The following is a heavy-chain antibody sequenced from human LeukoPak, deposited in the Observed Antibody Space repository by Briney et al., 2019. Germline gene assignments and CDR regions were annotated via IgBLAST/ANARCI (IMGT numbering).Heavy chain of an antibody. CDR2: IIPIFGTA. J-gene: IGHJ5*02. D-gene: IGHD3-22*01. V-gene: IGHV1-69*05. Sequence: AIIPIFGTANYAQKFQGRVTITTDESTSTAYMELSSLRSEDTAVYYCARGGRAYENWFDPWGQGTLVTVSS. CDR3: ARGGRAYENWFDP.